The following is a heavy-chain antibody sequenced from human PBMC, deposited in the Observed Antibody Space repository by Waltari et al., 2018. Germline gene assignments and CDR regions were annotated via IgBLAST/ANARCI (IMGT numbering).Heavy chain of an antibody. CDR1: GYSFTNFG. D-gene: IGHD5-12*01. Sequence: QVQLVQSGAEVKEPGASVKVSCRASGYSFTNFGINWVRQAPGHGLEWMGWISRYSGNANHEQKLQRRVTMTTDTSTSTAYLELRGLRPDDTAVYYFARGRGPRTIVAVTFDYWGQGTLVTVSS. V-gene: IGHV1-18*01. CDR3: ARGRGPRTIVAVTFDY. CDR2: ISRYSGNA. J-gene: IGHJ4*02.